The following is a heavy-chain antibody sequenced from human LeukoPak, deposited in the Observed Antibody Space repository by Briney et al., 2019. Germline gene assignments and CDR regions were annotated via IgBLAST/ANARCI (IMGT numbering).Heavy chain of an antibody. D-gene: IGHD2-21*01. J-gene: IGHJ4*02. CDR2: ISSNGGST. CDR1: GFTFSRYA. Sequence: GGSLRLSCAASGFTFSRYAMHWIRQAPGKGLEYVSAISSNGGSTYYANYVKGRFTISRDNSKNTLYLQMGSLRAEDMAVYYCARVGDSDVFDYWGQGTLVTVSS. V-gene: IGHV3-64*01. CDR3: ARVGDSDVFDY.